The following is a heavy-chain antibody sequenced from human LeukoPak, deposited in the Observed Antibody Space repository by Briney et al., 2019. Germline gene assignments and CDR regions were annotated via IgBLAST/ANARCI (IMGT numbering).Heavy chain of an antibody. CDR2: ISDSGGNT. CDR1: GFPFSTYA. V-gene: IGHV3-23*01. J-gene: IGHJ5*02. D-gene: IGHD2-2*01. Sequence: GGSLRLSCAASGFPFSTYAMSWVRQAPGKGLEWVSAISDSGGNTYYADSVKGRFTISRDNSKNTLSLQMNSLRAEDTAVYYCAEDHGSTAWGQGTLVTVSS. CDR3: AEDHGSTA.